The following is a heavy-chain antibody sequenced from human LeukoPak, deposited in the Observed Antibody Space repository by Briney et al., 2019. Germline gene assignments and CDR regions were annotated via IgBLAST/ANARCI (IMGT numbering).Heavy chain of an antibody. CDR1: GYTFTSYG. Sequence: ASVKVSCKASGYTFTSYGISWVRQAPGQGLEWMGWINPKNGGTNYAQNLQGRVTMTRDTSISTAYMELSSLRSDDTAVYYCAREREPFDYYYYMDVWGKGTTVIVSS. CDR2: INPKNGGT. D-gene: IGHD1-26*01. CDR3: AREREPFDYYYYMDV. J-gene: IGHJ6*03. V-gene: IGHV1-2*02.